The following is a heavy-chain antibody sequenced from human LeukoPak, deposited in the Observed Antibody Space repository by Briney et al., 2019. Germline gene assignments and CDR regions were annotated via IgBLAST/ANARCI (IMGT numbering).Heavy chain of an antibody. D-gene: IGHD2-15*01. Sequence: GGSLRLSCSASGFTFSSYAMSWVPQAPGKGLEWVSAICGSGGSTYYAHSVKGRFTISRDNSKTTLYSHMNRLRAQDTAVLYCARDREVVGDYCGHGTLVTVSS. CDR2: ICGSGGST. V-gene: IGHV3-23*01. J-gene: IGHJ4*01. CDR1: GFTFSSYA. CDR3: ARDREVVGDY.